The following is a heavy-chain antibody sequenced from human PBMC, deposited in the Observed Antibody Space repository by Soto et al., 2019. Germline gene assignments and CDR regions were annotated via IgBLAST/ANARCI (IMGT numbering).Heavy chain of an antibody. CDR3: ALCLYSGSWREGYYYYGMDV. Sequence: QVQLVQSGAEVKKPGSSVKVSCKASGGTFSSYAISWVRQAPGQGLEWMGGIIPIFGTANYAQKFQGRVTITADESTSTAYMELSSLRSEDTAVYYCALCLYSGSWREGYYYYGMDVWGQGTTVTVSS. D-gene: IGHD6-13*01. CDR2: IIPIFGTA. J-gene: IGHJ6*02. V-gene: IGHV1-69*12. CDR1: GGTFSSYA.